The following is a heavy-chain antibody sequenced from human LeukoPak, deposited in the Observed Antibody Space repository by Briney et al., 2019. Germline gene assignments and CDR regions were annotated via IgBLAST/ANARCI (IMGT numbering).Heavy chain of an antibody. J-gene: IGHJ4*02. D-gene: IGHD2-2*01. CDR3: ARDSVHCSSSSCSFDY. Sequence: ASVKVSCKASGYTFTSYGIGWVRQAPGQGLEWMGWISAYNGNTNHAQKLQGRVTMTTDTSTRTAYMELRSLRSDDTAVYYCARDSVHCSSSSCSFDYWGQGTLVTVSS. CDR1: GYTFTSYG. CDR2: ISAYNGNT. V-gene: IGHV1-18*01.